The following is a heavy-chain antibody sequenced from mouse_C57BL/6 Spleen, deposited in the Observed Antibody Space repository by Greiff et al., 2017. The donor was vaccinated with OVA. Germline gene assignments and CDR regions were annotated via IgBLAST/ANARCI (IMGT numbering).Heavy chain of an antibody. CDR2: ISYDGSN. CDR1: GYSITSGYY. Sequence: VQLQQSGPGLVKPSQSLSLTCSVTGYSITSGYYWNWIRQFPGNKLEWMGYISYDGSNNYNPSLKNRISITRDTSKNQFFLKLNSVTTEDTATYYCARVDYGNYEMDYWGQGTSVTVSS. J-gene: IGHJ4*01. V-gene: IGHV3-6*01. CDR3: ARVDYGNYEMDY. D-gene: IGHD2-1*01.